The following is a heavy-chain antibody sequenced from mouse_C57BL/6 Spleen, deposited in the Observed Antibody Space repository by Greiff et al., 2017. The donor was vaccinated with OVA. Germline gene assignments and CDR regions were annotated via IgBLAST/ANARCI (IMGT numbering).Heavy chain of an antibody. Sequence: VKLQQPGAELVRPGTSVKLFCKAFGYTLTSYWMHWVKQRPGQGLEWIGVIDPSDSYTNYNQKFKGKATLTVDTSSSTASMQLSSLTSEDSAVYYCARGITTVPFAYWGQGTLVTVSA. V-gene: IGHV1-59*01. D-gene: IGHD1-1*01. CDR2: IDPSDSYT. CDR3: ARGITTVPFAY. CDR1: GYTLTSYW. J-gene: IGHJ3*01.